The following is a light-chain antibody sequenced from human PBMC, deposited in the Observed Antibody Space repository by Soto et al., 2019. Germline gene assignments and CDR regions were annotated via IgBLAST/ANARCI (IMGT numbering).Light chain of an antibody. V-gene: IGKV3-11*01. CDR2: DAS. Sequence: EIVLTQSPATLSFSPGERATLSCRARQSISSYLAWYQQKPGQAPRLLIYDASNRATGIPARFSGSGSGTDFTLTTSSLESEDYAVYYCPQRSNFIPFGQGTRLQIK. CDR3: PQRSNFIP. CDR1: QSISSY. J-gene: IGKJ5*01.